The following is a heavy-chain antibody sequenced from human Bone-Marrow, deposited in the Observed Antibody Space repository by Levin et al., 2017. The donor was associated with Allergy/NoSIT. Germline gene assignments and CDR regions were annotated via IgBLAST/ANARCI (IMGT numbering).Heavy chain of an antibody. J-gene: IGHJ4*02. CDR1: GASMSSGDDY. Sequence: SETLSLTCTVSGASMSSGDDYWSWIRQPPGTGLEWIGYIYYSGSTYYNPSLKSRVIMSVDTSKNHFSLKLGSATAADTAVYYCARCSGGTCYSGVDSWGQGTLVTVSS. CDR3: ARCSGGTCYSGVDS. CDR2: IYYSGST. V-gene: IGHV4-30-4*01. D-gene: IGHD2-15*01.